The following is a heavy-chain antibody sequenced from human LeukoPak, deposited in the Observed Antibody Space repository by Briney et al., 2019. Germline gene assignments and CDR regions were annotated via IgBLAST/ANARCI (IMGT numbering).Heavy chain of an antibody. Sequence: GGSLTLSCVASGFSFSNYGMHWVRQAPGKGLEWVASIRYDGSTEFYTDSVKGRFTFSRDNSKKMLFLQMNSLRVEDTAMYYCAKGSSYHLDFWHQGPLVSVST. D-gene: IGHD6-6*01. J-gene: IGHJ4*02. CDR3: AKGSSYHLDF. V-gene: IGHV3-30*02. CDR1: GFSFSNYG. CDR2: IRYDGSTE.